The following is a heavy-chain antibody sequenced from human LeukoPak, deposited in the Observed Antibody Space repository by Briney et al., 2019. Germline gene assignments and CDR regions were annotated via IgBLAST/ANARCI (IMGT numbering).Heavy chain of an antibody. J-gene: IGHJ5*02. D-gene: IGHD3-10*01. CDR3: ARALAYYYGSGSYPGLNWFDP. Sequence: ETLSLTCAVYGGSFSGYYWSWIRQPPGKGLEWIGEINHSGSTNYNPSLKSRVTISVDTSKNQFSLKLSSVTAADTAVYYCARALAYYYGSGSYPGLNWFDPWGQETLVTVSS. V-gene: IGHV4-34*01. CDR1: GGSFSGYY. CDR2: INHSGST.